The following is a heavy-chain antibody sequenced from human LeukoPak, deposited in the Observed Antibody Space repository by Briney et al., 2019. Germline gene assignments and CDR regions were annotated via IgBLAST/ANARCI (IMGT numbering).Heavy chain of an antibody. D-gene: IGHD6-13*01. CDR3: SRDSREGGIAAV. CDR2: IRSKSYGWTT. V-gene: IGHV3-49*04. J-gene: IGHJ4*02. CDR1: GFTFGDYA. Sequence: GGSLRLSCTASGFTFGDYAMSWVRQAPGRGLEWVGFIRSKSYGWTTEHAASVKGRFTFSRDDSKSIAYLEMNSLKTEDTAVYYCSRDSREGGIAAVWGQGTLVTVSS.